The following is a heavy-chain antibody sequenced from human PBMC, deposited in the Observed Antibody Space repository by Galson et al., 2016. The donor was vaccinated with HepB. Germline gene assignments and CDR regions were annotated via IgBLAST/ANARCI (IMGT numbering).Heavy chain of an antibody. D-gene: IGHD3-16*01. CDR1: GFTFSDYA. J-gene: IGHJ4*02. CDR3: AKKGKIGGTYHLLREGYFDY. CDR2: ISYDGTNR. V-gene: IGHV3-30*18. Sequence: SLRLSCAASGFTFSDYAMHWVRQAPGKGLEWVAVISYDGTNRYYADSVKGRFTISRGNSENTLYLQMDSLGPEDTAVYYCAKKGKIGGTYHLLREGYFDYWGQGTLVTVSS.